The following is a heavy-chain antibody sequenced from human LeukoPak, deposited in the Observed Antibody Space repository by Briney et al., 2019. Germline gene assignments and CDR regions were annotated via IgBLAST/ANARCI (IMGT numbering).Heavy chain of an antibody. CDR2: IIPIFGTA. CDR1: GGTFSSYA. V-gene: IGHV1-69*05. Sequence: SVKASCKASGGTFSSYAISWVRQAPGQGLEWMGGIIPIFGTANYAQKFQGRVTITTDESTSTAYMELSSLRSEDTAVYYCARGAAYPHQLIDYWGQGTLVTVSS. CDR3: ARGAAYPHQLIDY. J-gene: IGHJ4*02. D-gene: IGHD6-6*01.